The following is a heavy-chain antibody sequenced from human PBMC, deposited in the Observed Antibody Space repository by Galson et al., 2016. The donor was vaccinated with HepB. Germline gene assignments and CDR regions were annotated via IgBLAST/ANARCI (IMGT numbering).Heavy chain of an antibody. CDR1: GFTFSRCA. V-gene: IGHV3-23*01. D-gene: IGHD3-22*01. J-gene: IGHJ3*02. CDR2: LGGGGGTT. Sequence: SLRLSCAGSGFTFSRCAMGWVRQAPGKGLEWVSILGGGGGTTYYGDSVKGRFTISRDNSKYTLYLQMNSLRAEDTAVYYCAKDLKSGYLDAFDIWGQGTMVTVSS. CDR3: AKDLKSGYLDAFDI.